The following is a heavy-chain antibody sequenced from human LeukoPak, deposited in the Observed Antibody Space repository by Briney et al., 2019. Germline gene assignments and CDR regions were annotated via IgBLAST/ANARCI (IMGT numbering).Heavy chain of an antibody. Sequence: PGGSLRLSCAASGFTFSSYAMRWVRQAPGKGLEWVSGISGSGGSTYYADSVKGRFTISRDNPKNTLYLQMNSLRAEDTAVYYCAKDEVVGTIDWFDPWGQGTLVTVSS. V-gene: IGHV3-23*01. CDR2: ISGSGGST. CDR1: GFTFSSYA. J-gene: IGHJ5*02. CDR3: AKDEVVGTIDWFDP. D-gene: IGHD1-26*01.